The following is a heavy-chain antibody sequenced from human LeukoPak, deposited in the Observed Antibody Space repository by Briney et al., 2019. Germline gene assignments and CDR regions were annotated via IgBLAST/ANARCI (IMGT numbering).Heavy chain of an antibody. V-gene: IGHV3-7*04. J-gene: IGHJ4*02. Sequence: PGGSLRLSCAASGFTFSSYWMTWVRQAPGKGLEWVANIEQDGSEKYCVDSLKGRFTISRDIAKNSLYLQMNSLRAEDTAVYYCARDRYTYGYWGQGTLVTVSS. CDR1: GFTFSSYW. CDR3: ARDRYTYGY. D-gene: IGHD5-18*01. CDR2: IEQDGSEK.